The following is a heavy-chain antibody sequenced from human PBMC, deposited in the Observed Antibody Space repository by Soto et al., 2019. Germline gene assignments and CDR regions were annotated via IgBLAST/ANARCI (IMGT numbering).Heavy chain of an antibody. Sequence: SETLSLTCXVYGGSFSGYYWSWIRQPPGKGLEWIGEINHSGVTNYKPSLKRRVTISVDTSKNQFSLQLKSVTAADTALYYCARFSGSYYYAMDVWGQGSTVTVSS. CDR1: GGSFSGYY. CDR2: INHSGVT. J-gene: IGHJ6*02. CDR3: ARFSGSYYYAMDV. V-gene: IGHV4-34*01. D-gene: IGHD6-19*01.